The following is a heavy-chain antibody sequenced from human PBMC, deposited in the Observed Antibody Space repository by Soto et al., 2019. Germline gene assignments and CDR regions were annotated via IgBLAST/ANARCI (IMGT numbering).Heavy chain of an antibody. D-gene: IGHD3-22*01. CDR3: ARDNYYDSSGYYNPLGAY. J-gene: IGHJ4*02. Sequence: QVQLVQSGAEVKKPGSSVKVSCKASGGTFSSYAISWVRQAPGQGLAWMGGIIPIFGTANYAQKFQGRVTITADESTSTVYMELSSLRSEDTAVYYCARDNYYDSSGYYNPLGAYWGQGTLVTVSS. CDR1: GGTFSSYA. V-gene: IGHV1-69*12. CDR2: IIPIFGTA.